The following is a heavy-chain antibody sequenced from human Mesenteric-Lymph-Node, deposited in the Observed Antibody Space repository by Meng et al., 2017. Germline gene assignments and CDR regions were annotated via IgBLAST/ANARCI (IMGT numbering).Heavy chain of an antibody. V-gene: IGHV1-8*03. CDR3: AAGYSSSWYWFDP. Sequence: GLEWMGWMNPNSGNTGYAQKFQGRVTITRNTSISTAYMELSSLRSEDTAVYYCAAGYSSSWYWFDPWGQGTLVTVSS. J-gene: IGHJ5*02. CDR2: MNPNSGNT. D-gene: IGHD6-13*01.